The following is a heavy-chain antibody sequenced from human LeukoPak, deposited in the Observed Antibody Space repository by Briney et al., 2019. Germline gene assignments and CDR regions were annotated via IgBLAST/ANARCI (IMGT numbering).Heavy chain of an antibody. CDR2: ISGSGGST. D-gene: IGHD4/OR15-4a*01. CDR3: ARDHDYAIVY. V-gene: IGHV3-23*01. J-gene: IGHJ4*02. CDR1: GFTFSSYA. Sequence: GGSLRLSCAASGFTFSSYAMSWVRQAPGKGPQWVSTISGSGGSTYHADSVQGRFTISRDNSKNTLYLQMNSLRAEDTAVYYCARDHDYAIVYWGQGTLVTVSS.